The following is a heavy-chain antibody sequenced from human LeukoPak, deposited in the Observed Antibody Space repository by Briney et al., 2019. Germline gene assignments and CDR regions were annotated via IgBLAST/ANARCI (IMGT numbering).Heavy chain of an antibody. CDR1: GGSLSIGGYY. CDR3: ARDRPAVPAAFDY. Sequence: SQTLSLTCTVSGGSLSIGGYYWGWIRQPAGKGLEWIGRIYTSGSTNYNPSLKSRVTMSVDTSKNQFSLKLSCVTDADTAVYYCARDRPAVPAAFDYWGQGTLVTVSS. V-gene: IGHV4-61*02. J-gene: IGHJ4*02. CDR2: IYTSGST. D-gene: IGHD2-2*01.